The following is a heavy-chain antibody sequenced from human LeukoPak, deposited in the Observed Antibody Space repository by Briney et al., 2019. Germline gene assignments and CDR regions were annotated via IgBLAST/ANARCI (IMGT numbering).Heavy chain of an antibody. CDR3: AMGIAAAGFDY. CDR2: IKQDGSEK. V-gene: IGHV3-7*01. CDR1: GFTFSSYA. J-gene: IGHJ4*02. Sequence: GGSLRLSCAASGFTFSSYAMHWVRQAPGKGLEWVANIKQDGSEKYYVDSVKGRFTISRDNAKNSLYLQMNSLRAEDTAVYYCAMGIAAAGFDYWGQGTLVTVSS. D-gene: IGHD6-13*01.